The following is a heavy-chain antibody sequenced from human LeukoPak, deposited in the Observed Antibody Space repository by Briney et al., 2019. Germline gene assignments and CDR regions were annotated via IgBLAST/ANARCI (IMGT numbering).Heavy chain of an antibody. CDR3: ARARPATAIVPYYFDY. CDR2: VNHSGYT. CDR1: GTSFSSYY. J-gene: IGHJ4*02. D-gene: IGHD2-21*02. Sequence: PSETLSLTCAVSGTSFSSYYWSWIRQPPGKGLEWIGEVNHSGYTNDNPSLKSRVTISVDTSKNQFSLKLSSVTAADTAVYYCARARPATAIVPYYFDYWGQGTLVTVSS. V-gene: IGHV4-34*01.